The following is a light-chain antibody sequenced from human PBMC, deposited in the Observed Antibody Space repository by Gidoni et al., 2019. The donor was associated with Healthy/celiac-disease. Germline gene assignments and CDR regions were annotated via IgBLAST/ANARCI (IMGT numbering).Light chain of an antibody. V-gene: IGLV1-44*01. J-gene: IGLJ2*01. Sequence: QSVLTQPPSASGSPGQRVTISCSGSSSNIGSNTVNWYQQLPGTAPKLLIYSNNQRPSGVPARFSASTSGTSASLAISGLQSEDEADYYCAAWDDSLNGDVVFGGGTKLT. CDR2: SNN. CDR1: SSNIGSNT. CDR3: AAWDDSLNGDVV.